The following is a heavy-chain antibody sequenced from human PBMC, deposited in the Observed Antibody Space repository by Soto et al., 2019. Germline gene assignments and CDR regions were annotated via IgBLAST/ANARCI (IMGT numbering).Heavy chain of an antibody. V-gene: IGHV3-9*01. CDR1: GFTLDDYA. J-gene: IGHJ4*02. CDR3: ALGPTGSLPFDY. CDR2: ISWNSGSI. Sequence: TGGPLRLSCAASGFTLDDYAMHWVRQAPGKGLEWVSGISWNSGSIGYADSVKGRFTISRDNAKNSLYLQMNSLRAEDTALYYCALGPTGSLPFDYWGQGTLATVS. D-gene: IGHD7-27*01.